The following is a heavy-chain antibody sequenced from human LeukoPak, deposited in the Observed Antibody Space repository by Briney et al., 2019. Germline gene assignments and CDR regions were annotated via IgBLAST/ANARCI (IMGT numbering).Heavy chain of an antibody. CDR2: IYYSGST. J-gene: IGHJ5*02. V-gene: IGHV4-59*08. CDR3: ARRLQNNWFDP. Sequence: PSETLSLTCAVAGGSISSYYWSWIRQPLGKGLEWIGYIYYSGSTNYNPSLKSRVTISVDTSKNQFSLKLSSVTAADTAVYYCARRLQNNWFDPWGQGTLVTVSS. CDR1: GGSISSYY. D-gene: IGHD4-4*01.